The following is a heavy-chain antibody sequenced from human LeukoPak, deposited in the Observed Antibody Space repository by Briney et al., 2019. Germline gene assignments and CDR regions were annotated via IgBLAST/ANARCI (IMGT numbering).Heavy chain of an antibody. V-gene: IGHV3-9*01. D-gene: IGHD3-10*01. CDR3: AKKSVRGDYFDY. Sequence: PGRSLRLSCAASGFTFDDYAMHWVRQAPGKGLEWVSGISWNSGSIGYADSVKGRFTISRDNAKNSLHLQMNSLRAEDTALYYCAKKSVRGDYFDYWGQGTLVTVSS. CDR1: GFTFDDYA. J-gene: IGHJ4*02. CDR2: ISWNSGSI.